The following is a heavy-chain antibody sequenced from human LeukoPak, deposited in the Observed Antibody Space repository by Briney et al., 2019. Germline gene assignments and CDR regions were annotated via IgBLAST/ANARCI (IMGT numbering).Heavy chain of an antibody. D-gene: IGHD3-9*01. J-gene: IGHJ1*01. CDR1: GFTFSNAW. CDR3: TTDHDWLLYFQH. CDR2: IKSKTDGGTT. V-gene: IGHV3-15*01. Sequence: GGSLRLSCAASGFTFSNAWMSWVRQAPGKGLEWVGRIKSKTDGGTTDYAAPVKGRFTISRDDSKNTLYLQMNSLKTEDTAVYYCTTDHDWLLYFQHWGQGTLVTVSS.